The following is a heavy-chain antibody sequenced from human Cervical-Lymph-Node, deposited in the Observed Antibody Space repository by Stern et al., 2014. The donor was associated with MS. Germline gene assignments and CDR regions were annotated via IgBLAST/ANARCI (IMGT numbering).Heavy chain of an antibody. Sequence: HLVESGGYLAPPGRSLRLSCVGSGFSFRDFAMHWVRQAPGKGLEWVSGISWDCANIGYGASVKGRFTISRDNAKNSLFLLMNSLRTEDTAFYYCAKDIGGRIFGRCRDVFDDWGQGTLVTVSS. D-gene: IGHD3-3*02. CDR2: ISWDCANI. CDR3: AKDIGGRIFGRCRDVFDD. J-gene: IGHJ4*02. V-gene: IGHV3-9*01. CDR1: GFSFRDFA.